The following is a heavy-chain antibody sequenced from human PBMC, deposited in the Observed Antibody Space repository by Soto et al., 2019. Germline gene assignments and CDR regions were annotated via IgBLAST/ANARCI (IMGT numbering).Heavy chain of an antibody. CDR1: GFMFSSYW. CDR2: INQDGSET. V-gene: IGHV3-7*03. D-gene: IGHD4-17*01. CDR3: ARGTTPSEY. Sequence: EVQLVESGGGLVQPGGSLRLSCAASGFMFSSYWMTWVRQAPGKGLEWVANINQDGSETYYVDSVKGRFTISRDNAKNLLSLEMNSLRAEDTAVYYCARGTTPSEYWGQGTLVHVSS. J-gene: IGHJ4*02.